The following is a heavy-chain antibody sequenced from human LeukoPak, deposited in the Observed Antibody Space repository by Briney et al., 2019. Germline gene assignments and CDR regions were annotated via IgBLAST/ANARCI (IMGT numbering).Heavy chain of an antibody. D-gene: IGHD3-10*01. CDR2: ISSSSSTI. CDR1: GFTFSSYS. J-gene: IGHJ5*02. CDR3: AKDGSYYSGNWFDP. Sequence: GGSLRLSCAASGFTFSSYSMNWVRQAPGKGLEWVSYISSSSSTIYYADSVKGRFTISRDNAKNSLYLQMNSLRAEDTALYYCAKDGSYYSGNWFDPWGQGTLVTVSS. V-gene: IGHV3-48*04.